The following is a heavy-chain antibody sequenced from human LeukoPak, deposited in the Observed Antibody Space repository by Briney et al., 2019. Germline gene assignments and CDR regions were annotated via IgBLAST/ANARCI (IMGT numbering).Heavy chain of an antibody. Sequence: GALKPSLAASWVHLNNNFISLGRPAPREGLEWVSVIYSGGSTYYADSVKGRFTISRHNSKNTLYLQMNSLRAEDTAVYYCARDHDSYYFDYWGQGTLVTVSS. CDR2: IYSGGST. CDR1: WVHLNNNF. J-gene: IGHJ4*02. D-gene: IGHD3-3*01. V-gene: IGHV3-53*04. CDR3: ARDHDSYYFDY.